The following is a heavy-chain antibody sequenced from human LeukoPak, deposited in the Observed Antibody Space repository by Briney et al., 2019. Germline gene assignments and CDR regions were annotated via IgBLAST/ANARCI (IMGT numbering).Heavy chain of an antibody. D-gene: IGHD1-26*01. J-gene: IGHJ4*02. Sequence: GGSLRLSCAASGFTFSDYYTSWLRQAPGKGLEWVSAISGSGGSTYYADSVKGRFTISRDNSKNTLYLQMNSLRAEDTAVYYCAKGHFSGSFMGHWGQGTLVTVSS. CDR1: GFTFSDYY. CDR3: AKGHFSGSFMGH. V-gene: IGHV3-23*01. CDR2: ISGSGGST.